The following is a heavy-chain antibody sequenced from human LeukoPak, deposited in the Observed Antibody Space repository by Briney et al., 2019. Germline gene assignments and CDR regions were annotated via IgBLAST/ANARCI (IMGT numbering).Heavy chain of an antibody. CDR3: ARVVGATLDY. D-gene: IGHD1-26*01. CDR2: INHSGST. Sequence: SETLSLTCTVSGGSISGYYWSWIRQPPGKGLEWIGEINHSGSTNYNPSLKSRVTMSVDTSKNQFSLKLSSVTAADTAVYYCARVVGATLDYWGQGTLVTVSS. V-gene: IGHV4-34*01. J-gene: IGHJ4*02. CDR1: GGSISGYY.